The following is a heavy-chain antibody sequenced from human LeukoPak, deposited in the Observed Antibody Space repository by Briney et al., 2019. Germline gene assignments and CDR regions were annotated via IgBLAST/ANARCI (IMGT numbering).Heavy chain of an antibody. CDR3: ARDMYYDILTGYFTYAFDI. Sequence: PGASLRLSCAASGFIFRNYAMSWVRQAPGKGLVWVSRINSDGSSTSYADSVKGRFTISRDNAKNTLYLQMNSLRAEDTAVYYCARDMYYDILTGYFTYAFDIWGQGTMVTVSS. J-gene: IGHJ3*02. CDR1: GFIFRNYA. D-gene: IGHD3-9*01. CDR2: INSDGSST. V-gene: IGHV3-74*01.